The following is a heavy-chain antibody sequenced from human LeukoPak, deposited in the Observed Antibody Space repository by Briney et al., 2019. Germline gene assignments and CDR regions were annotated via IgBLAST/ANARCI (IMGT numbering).Heavy chain of an antibody. Sequence: SETLSLTCTVSGGSISSSSYYWGWIRQPPGKGLEWIGSIYYSRSTYYNPSLKSRVTISVDTSKNQFSLKLSSLTAADTAVYYCARDGRYYYAFDIWGQGTMVTVSS. CDR1: GGSISSSSYY. V-gene: IGHV4-39*07. D-gene: IGHD1-26*01. CDR3: ARDGRYYYAFDI. J-gene: IGHJ3*02. CDR2: IYYSRST.